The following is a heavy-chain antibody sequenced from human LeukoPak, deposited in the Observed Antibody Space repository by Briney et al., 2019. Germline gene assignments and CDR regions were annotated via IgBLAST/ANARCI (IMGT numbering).Heavy chain of an antibody. Sequence: GGSLRLSCAASGFTFSSYAMSWVRQAPGKGLEWVSAISGSGGSTYYAGSVKGRFTISRDNSKNTLYLQMNSLRAEDTAVYYCAKDNSWYYDILTGYYNWGQGTLVTVSS. CDR2: ISGSGGST. V-gene: IGHV3-23*01. D-gene: IGHD3-9*01. CDR3: AKDNSWYYDILTGYYN. CDR1: GFTFSSYA. J-gene: IGHJ4*02.